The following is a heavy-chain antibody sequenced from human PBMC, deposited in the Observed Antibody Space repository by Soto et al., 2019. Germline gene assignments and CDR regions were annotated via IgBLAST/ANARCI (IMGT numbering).Heavy chain of an antibody. J-gene: IGHJ6*02. CDR2: IFHSGST. CDR3: ARDKWAMGGMDV. Sequence: SETLSLTCAVSGYYISSGYHWGWIRQPPGKGLEWIGNIFHSGSTHYNPSLKSRVTISVDTSKNQFSLKLRSVTAADRAVYYCARDKWAMGGMDVWGQGTTVTVSS. V-gene: IGHV4-38-2*02. CDR1: GYYISSGYH. D-gene: IGHD1-26*01.